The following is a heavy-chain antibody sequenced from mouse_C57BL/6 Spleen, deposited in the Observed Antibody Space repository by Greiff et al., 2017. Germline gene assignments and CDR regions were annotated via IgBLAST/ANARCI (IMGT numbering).Heavy chain of an antibody. J-gene: IGHJ4*01. CDR3: ARDTTNYAMDY. CDR2: IYPRDGST. Sequence: QVQLQQSGPELVKPGASVKLSCKASGYTFTSYDKNWVKQRPGQGLEWIGWIYPRDGSTKYNEKFKGKATLTVDTSSSTAYMELHSLTSEDSAVYFCARDTTNYAMDYWGQGTSVTVSS. D-gene: IGHD1-1*01. CDR1: GYTFTSYD. V-gene: IGHV1-85*01.